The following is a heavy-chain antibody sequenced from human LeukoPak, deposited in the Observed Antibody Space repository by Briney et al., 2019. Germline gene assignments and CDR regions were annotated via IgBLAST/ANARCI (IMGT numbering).Heavy chain of an antibody. D-gene: IGHD1-26*01. V-gene: IGHV1-58*02. J-gene: IGHJ4*02. CDR3: AALVGATGGYYFDY. Sequence: GTSVRVSCELSGFTSSSSAMQWVPQARSPRLEGIGWIVVGSGNTNSTQNFRERVTITRHMSPSTAYMALSSLRSEDTAVYYCAALVGATGGYYFDYWGQGTLVTVSS. CDR1: GFTSSSSA. CDR2: IVVGSGNT.